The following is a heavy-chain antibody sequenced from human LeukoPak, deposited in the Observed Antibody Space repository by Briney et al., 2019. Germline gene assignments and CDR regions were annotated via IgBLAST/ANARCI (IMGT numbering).Heavy chain of an antibody. Sequence: SETLSLTCTVSGGSISSYYWSWIRQPPGKGLEWIGYIYYSGSTNYNPSLKSRVTISVDTSKNQFSLKLSSVTAADTAVYYCAKGAAARLEWGQGTQVTVSS. D-gene: IGHD6-13*01. V-gene: IGHV4-59*01. CDR3: AKGAAARLE. J-gene: IGHJ4*02. CDR2: IYYSGST. CDR1: GGSISSYY.